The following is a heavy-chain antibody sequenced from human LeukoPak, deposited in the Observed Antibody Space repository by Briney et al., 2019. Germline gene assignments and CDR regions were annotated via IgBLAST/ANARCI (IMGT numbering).Heavy chain of an antibody. J-gene: IGHJ4*02. CDR2: IRDSGSST. CDR1: GFTFSSYA. CDR3: ARDVWTSSGYFDY. D-gene: IGHD3/OR15-3a*01. V-gene: IGHV3-23*01. Sequence: GGSLRLSCAAPGFTFSSYAMSWVRQAPGKGLEWVSAIRDSGSSTHYADSVKGRFTTSRDNSKNTPYLQMNSLRAEDTAVYYCARDVWTSSGYFDYWGQGTLVTVSS.